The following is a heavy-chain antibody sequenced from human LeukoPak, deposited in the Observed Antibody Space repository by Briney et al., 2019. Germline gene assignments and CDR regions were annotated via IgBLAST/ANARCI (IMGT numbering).Heavy chain of an antibody. V-gene: IGHV2-5*02. CDR2: IYWDDDK. J-gene: IGHJ5*02. CDR1: GFSLSTSGVC. D-gene: IGHD6-19*01. Sequence: SGPTLVNPTQTLTLTCTFSGFSLSTSGVCVGWIRQPPGKALEWLALIYWDDDKRYSPSLKSRLTITKDTSKNQVVLTMTNMDPVDTATYYCAHSRYPAIAVAGTGWFDPWGQGTLVTVSS. CDR3: AHSRYPAIAVAGTGWFDP.